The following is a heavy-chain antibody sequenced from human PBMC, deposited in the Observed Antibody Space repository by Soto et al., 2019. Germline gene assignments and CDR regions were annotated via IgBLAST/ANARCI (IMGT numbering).Heavy chain of an antibody. CDR3: AKRPRALLTFDY. CDR1: GFIFSNYV. CDR2: ISDSGVTS. V-gene: IGHV3-23*04. J-gene: IGHJ4*02. Sequence: EVQLVDSGGGLVQPGGSLRLSCAASGFIFSNYVMSWVRQAPGKGLEWVSSISDSGVTSYYADSVKGRFTISRDNSKNTLYLQMNSLRAEYTDIYYCAKRPRALLTFDYWGQGTLVTVSS. D-gene: IGHD1-26*01.